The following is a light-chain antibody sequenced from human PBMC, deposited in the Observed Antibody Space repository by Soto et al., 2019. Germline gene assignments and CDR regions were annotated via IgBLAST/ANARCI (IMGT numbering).Light chain of an antibody. CDR1: SSNIGSNT. Sequence: QAVVTQPPSASGTPGQRVTISCSGSSSNIGSNTVNWYQQLPGTAPKLLIYGNNQRPSGVPDRFSGSKSGTSASLAISGLQSEDEADYYCAAWDGSLNGYVFGTGTKLTVL. J-gene: IGLJ1*01. V-gene: IGLV1-44*01. CDR3: AAWDGSLNGYV. CDR2: GNN.